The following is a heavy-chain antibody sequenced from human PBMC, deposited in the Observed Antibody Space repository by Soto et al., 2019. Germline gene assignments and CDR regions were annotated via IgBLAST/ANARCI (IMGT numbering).Heavy chain of an antibody. D-gene: IGHD3-10*01. CDR3: ARESRESRSPGGRPV. J-gene: IGHJ6*02. CDR2: LYYSGST. CDR1: GGSVNSGSYY. V-gene: IGHV4-61*03. Sequence: QVQLQQSGPGLVKPSETLSLTCNVSGGSVNSGSYYWSWIRQPPGKRMEWIGSLYYSGSTNYNPSLKRRVTIAGTTPKTHISVKLSSGPAAETAVYFCARESRESRSPGGRPVWGHGTTVSVS.